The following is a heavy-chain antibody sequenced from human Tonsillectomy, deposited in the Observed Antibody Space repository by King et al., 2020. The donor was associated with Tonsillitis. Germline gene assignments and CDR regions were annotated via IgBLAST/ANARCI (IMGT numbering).Heavy chain of an antibody. D-gene: IGHD4-23*01. CDR2: IYPGDSDT. V-gene: IGHV5-51*01. Sequence: VQLVESGAEVKKPGESLTISCTGSGYTFTNYWIGWVRQVPGKGLEWMGIIYPGDSDTTYNPSFQGQVTISADKSISTAYLQWSSLKASDTAIYYCARQGGYGGSVYFDYWGQGILVTVSS. CDR1: GYTFTNYW. CDR3: ARQGGYGGSVYFDY. J-gene: IGHJ4*02.